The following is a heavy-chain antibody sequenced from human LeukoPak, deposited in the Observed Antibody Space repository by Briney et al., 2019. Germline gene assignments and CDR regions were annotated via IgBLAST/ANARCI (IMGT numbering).Heavy chain of an antibody. D-gene: IGHD4-23*01. CDR3: ARGRGRTTVVMRYFDY. CDR2: IKQDGSEK. Sequence: PGGSLRLSCAASGFTFSSYWMSWVRQAPGKGLEWVANIKQDGSEKYYVDSVKGRFTISRDNAKNSLYLQMNSLRAEDTAVYYCARGRGRTTVVMRYFDYWGQGTLVTVSS. J-gene: IGHJ4*02. V-gene: IGHV3-7*01. CDR1: GFTFSSYW.